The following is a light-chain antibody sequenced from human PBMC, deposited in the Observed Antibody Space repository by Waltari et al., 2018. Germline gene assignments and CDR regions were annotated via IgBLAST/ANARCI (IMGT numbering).Light chain of an antibody. Sequence: EIVMTQSPATLSVSPGESAALSCRASQIVSTNLAWYQQKPGQAPRRLIYAASTRASGIPARFRGSGSGTVFTLTISSLQSEDFAVYYCQQYNTWPRSFGQGTRLDLK. CDR2: AAS. J-gene: IGKJ2*03. CDR1: QIVSTN. CDR3: QQYNTWPRS. V-gene: IGKV3-15*01.